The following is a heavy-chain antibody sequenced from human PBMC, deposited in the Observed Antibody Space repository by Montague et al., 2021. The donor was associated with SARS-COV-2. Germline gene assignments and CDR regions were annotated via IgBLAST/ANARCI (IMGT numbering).Heavy chain of an antibody. J-gene: IGHJ3*02. CDR2: IDNSGST. D-gene: IGHD4-23*01. V-gene: IGHV4-59*01. CDR3: ARHGGNDAFDI. Sequence: SETLSLTCTAPGGSIGAYYWSWIRQPPGKGLEWIGYIDNSGSTNHNPSLESRVTMSVDTFKNQFSLKLNSVTAADTAVYYCARHGGNDAFDIWGRGTMVTVSS. CDR1: GGSIGAYY.